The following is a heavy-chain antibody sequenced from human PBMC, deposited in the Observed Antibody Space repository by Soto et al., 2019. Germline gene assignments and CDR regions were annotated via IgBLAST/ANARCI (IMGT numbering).Heavy chain of an antibody. V-gene: IGHV3-23*01. J-gene: IGHJ4*02. Sequence: EVQLLESGGGLVQPGGSLRLSCAASGFTFNSYTMSWVRQAPGKGLQWVSGISGNGGSTFYADSVKGQFTISRANSKNTLYLQMNSLRAEDTAVYYCAKDPRGSGYFDHWGQGTLVTVSS. D-gene: IGHD3-3*01. CDR1: GFTFNSYT. CDR3: AKDPRGSGYFDH. CDR2: ISGNGGST.